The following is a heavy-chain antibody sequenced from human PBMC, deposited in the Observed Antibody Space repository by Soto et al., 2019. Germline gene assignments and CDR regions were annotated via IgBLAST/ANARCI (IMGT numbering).Heavy chain of an antibody. CDR1: GGSISSGDYY. CDR3: ASDAIDISPSHWYFHL. J-gene: IGHJ2*01. V-gene: IGHV4-30-4*01. CDR2: IYYSEST. Sequence: QVQLQESGPGLVKPSQTLSLTCTVSGGSISSGDYYWSWIRQPPGKGLGWIGYIYYSESTYYNPSLNSPFTITVSTSTLHCARKLSSATAADTPVYYCASDAIDISPSHWYFHLWGRGTLVTVSS.